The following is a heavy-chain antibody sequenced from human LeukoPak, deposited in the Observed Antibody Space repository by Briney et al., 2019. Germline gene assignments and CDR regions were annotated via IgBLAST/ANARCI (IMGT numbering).Heavy chain of an antibody. D-gene: IGHD2-15*01. V-gene: IGHV3-74*01. CDR2: ISSDGSGT. CDR1: GFTFSSYW. CDR3: ARDGGYCSGGSCNNWFDP. J-gene: IGHJ5*02. Sequence: GGSLRLSCAVSGFTFSSYWMHWVRQAPGKGLVWVSRISSDGSGTSYADSVKGRFTISRDNAKNTLYLQMNSLRAEDTGVYYCARDGGYCSGGSCNNWFDPWGQGTLVTVSS.